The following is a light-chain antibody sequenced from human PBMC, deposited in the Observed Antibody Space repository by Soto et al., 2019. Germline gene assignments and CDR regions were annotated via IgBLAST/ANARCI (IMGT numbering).Light chain of an antibody. CDR1: QSVSSTS. V-gene: IGKV3-20*01. CDR2: GAS. Sequence: EIVLTQSPGTLSLSPGERATLSCRASQSVSSTSLAWYQQKPGQAPRLLIYGASSRATGIPDRFSGSGSGTDFTLTISRLEPEDFAVYYCQQHGNSPLYTFGQGTKLEIK. J-gene: IGKJ2*01. CDR3: QQHGNSPLYT.